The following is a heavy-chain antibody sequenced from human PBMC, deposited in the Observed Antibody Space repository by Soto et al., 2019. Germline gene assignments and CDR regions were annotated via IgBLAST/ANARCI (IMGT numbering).Heavy chain of an antibody. CDR2: ISYDGSNK. J-gene: IGHJ5*02. CDR1: GFTFSSYA. Sequence: QVQLVESGGGVVQPGRSLRLSCAASGFTFSSYAMHWVRQAPGKGLEWVAVISYDGSNKYYADSVKGRFTISRDNSKTTLYLQMNSLRAEDTAVYYCARDQRRGDYTNWFDPWGQGTLVTVSS. V-gene: IGHV3-30-3*01. D-gene: IGHD4-17*01. CDR3: ARDQRRGDYTNWFDP.